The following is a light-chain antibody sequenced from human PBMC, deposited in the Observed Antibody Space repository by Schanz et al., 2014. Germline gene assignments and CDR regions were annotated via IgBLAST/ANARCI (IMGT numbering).Light chain of an antibody. J-gene: IGLJ3*02. Sequence: QSALTQPPSASFSPFPSFPPYFPFPSRSFFSYNSVSFSPHPPVKAPKVIIYEVTKRPSGVPDRFSGSKSGNTASLTVSGLQAEDEADYYCCSYAGSTNLRFGGGTKVTVL. CDR3: CSYAGSTNLR. CDR2: EVT. V-gene: IGLV2-8*01. CDR1: SRSFFSYNS.